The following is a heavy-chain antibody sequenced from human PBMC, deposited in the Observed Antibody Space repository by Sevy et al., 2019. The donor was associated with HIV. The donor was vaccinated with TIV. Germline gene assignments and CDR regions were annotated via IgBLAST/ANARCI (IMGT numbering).Heavy chain of an antibody. CDR1: GYTFTGYY. D-gene: IGHD2-2*01. CDR2: INPNSGGT. Sequence: ASVKVSCKASGYTFTGYYMHWVRQAPGQGLEWMGWINPNSGGTNYEQKFQGRVTMTRDTSISTAYMELSRLRSDDTAVYYCARSIVVVPAAIYYYGMDVWGQGTTVTVSS. V-gene: IGHV1-2*02. J-gene: IGHJ6*02. CDR3: ARSIVVVPAAIYYYGMDV.